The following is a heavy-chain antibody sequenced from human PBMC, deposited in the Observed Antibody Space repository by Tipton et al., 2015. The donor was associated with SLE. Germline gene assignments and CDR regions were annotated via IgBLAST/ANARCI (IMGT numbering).Heavy chain of an antibody. D-gene: IGHD6-6*01. CDR2: IYYSGST. CDR1: GGSISSHY. Sequence: TLSLTCTVSGGSISSHYWSWIRQPPGKGLEWIGYIYYSGSTNYNPSLKSRVTISVDTSKNQFSLKLSSVTAADTAVYYCARPGYSSSHDAFDIWGLGTVVTVSS. J-gene: IGHJ3*02. CDR3: ARPGYSSSHDAFDI. V-gene: IGHV4-59*11.